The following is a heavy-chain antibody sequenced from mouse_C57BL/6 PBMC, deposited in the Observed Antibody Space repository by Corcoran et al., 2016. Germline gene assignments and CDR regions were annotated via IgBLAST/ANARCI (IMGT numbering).Heavy chain of an antibody. V-gene: IGHV1-80*01. CDR3: ARDDDDYAMDY. CDR1: GYAFSSYW. Sequence: QVQLQQSGAELVKPGASVKISCKASGYAFSSYWMNWVKQRPGKGLEWIGQIYPGDGDTNYNGKFKGKATLTADKSSSTAYMQLSSLTSEDSAVYFCARDDDDYAMDYWGQGTSVTVSS. D-gene: IGHD2-3*01. CDR2: IYPGDGDT. J-gene: IGHJ4*01.